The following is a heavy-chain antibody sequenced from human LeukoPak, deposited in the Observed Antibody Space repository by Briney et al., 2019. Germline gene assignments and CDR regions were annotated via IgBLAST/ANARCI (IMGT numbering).Heavy chain of an antibody. J-gene: IGHJ3*02. CDR1: GYTLTELS. D-gene: IGHD4-23*01. CDR3: ATVIDYGGNGRAFDI. V-gene: IGHV1-24*01. Sequence: ASVKVSCKVSGYTLTELSMHWVRQAPGKGLEWMGGFDPEDGETIYAQKFQGRVTMTEDTSTDTAYMELSSLRSEDTAVYYCATVIDYGGNGRAFDIWGQGTMVTVSS. CDR2: FDPEDGET.